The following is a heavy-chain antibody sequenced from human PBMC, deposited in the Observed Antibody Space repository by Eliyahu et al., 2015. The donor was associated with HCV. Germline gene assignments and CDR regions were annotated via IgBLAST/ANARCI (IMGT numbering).Heavy chain of an antibody. CDR3: GRGGQWEFPQAY. CDR1: GYKFTDYG. V-gene: IGHV1-18*01. D-gene: IGHD1-26*01. CDR2: VSTFKDTA. Sequence: QVHLVQSGPEVKKPGASVXVSCXTSGYKFTDYGIAWVRQARGQGLEWMGWVSTFKDTANYAPKFQGRVTMTRDTSTSTAYMELRSLRSDDTATYFCGRGGQWEFPQAYWGQGTPVTVSS. J-gene: IGHJ4*02.